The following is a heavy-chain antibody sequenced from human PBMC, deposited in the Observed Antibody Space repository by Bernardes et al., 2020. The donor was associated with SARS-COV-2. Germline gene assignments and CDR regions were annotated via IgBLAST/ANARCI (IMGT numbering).Heavy chain of an antibody. CDR1: GYSFTSYW. J-gene: IGHJ4*02. CDR3: ARQSAFLGPDDFWSGYSDY. V-gene: IGHV5-51*01. Sequence: GESLKISCKGSGYSFTSYWIGWVRQMPGKGLEWMGIIYPGDSDTRYSPSFQGQVTISADKSISTAYLQWSSLKASDTAMYYCARQSAFLGPDDFWSGYSDYWGQGTLVTVSS. D-gene: IGHD3-3*01. CDR2: IYPGDSDT.